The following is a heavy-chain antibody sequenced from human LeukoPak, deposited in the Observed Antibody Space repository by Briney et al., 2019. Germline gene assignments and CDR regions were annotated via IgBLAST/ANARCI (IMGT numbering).Heavy chain of an antibody. CDR1: GGTFSSYA. J-gene: IGHJ6*03. CDR3: AREGNPIYYYYMDV. Sequence: ASVKVSCKASGGTFSSYAISWVRQAPGQGLEWMGRISVYNGNTNYAQNLQGRVTKTTDTSTSTAYMELRSLRSDDTAVYYCAREGNPIYYYYMDVWGKGTTVTVSS. CDR2: ISVYNGNT. V-gene: IGHV1-18*01.